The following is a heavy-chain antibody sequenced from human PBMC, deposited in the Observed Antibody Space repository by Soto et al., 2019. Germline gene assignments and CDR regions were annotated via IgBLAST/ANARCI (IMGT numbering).Heavy chain of an antibody. CDR2: ISGSGGST. J-gene: IGHJ4*02. D-gene: IGHD2-2*01. Sequence: GGSLRLSCAASGFTFSSYAMSWVRQAPGKGLEWVSAISGSGGSTYYADSVKGRFTISRDNSKNTLYLQMNSLRAEDTAVYYCAKPLVKDIEVVPAACFDYWGQGTLVTVSS. CDR1: GFTFSSYA. V-gene: IGHV3-23*01. CDR3: AKPLVKDIEVVPAACFDY.